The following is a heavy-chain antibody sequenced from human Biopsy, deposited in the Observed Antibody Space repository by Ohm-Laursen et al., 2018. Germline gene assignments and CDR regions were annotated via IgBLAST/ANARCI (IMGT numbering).Heavy chain of an antibody. CDR1: GYTFTGQH. CDR3: AKGQDLRGGAEYFQH. V-gene: IGHV1-2*02. J-gene: IGHJ1*01. CDR2: INAHSGTT. D-gene: IGHD2-15*01. Sequence: ASVRVSCKASGYTFTGQHLHWVRQVPGQGLEWMGWINAHSGTTKFAQDFQGRVTMTRDTSITTAYMELRRLRSDDTAVYYCAKGQDLRGGAEYFQHWGQGALVTVSS.